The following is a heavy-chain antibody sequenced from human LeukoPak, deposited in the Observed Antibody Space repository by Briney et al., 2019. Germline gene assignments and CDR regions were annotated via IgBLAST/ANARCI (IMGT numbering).Heavy chain of an antibody. CDR2: IYTGGTT. CDR3: AREISRFGI. D-gene: IGHD3-16*01. J-gene: IGHJ4*02. V-gene: IGHV3-66*01. Sequence: GGSLRLSCAASGFTVSTNNYMYCVRQAPGKGLEWVSSIYTGGTTYYADSVKGRFTISRDDPKNTLYLQMNSLRADDTAVYYCAREISRFGIWGQGTLVTVSS. CDR1: GFTVSTNNY.